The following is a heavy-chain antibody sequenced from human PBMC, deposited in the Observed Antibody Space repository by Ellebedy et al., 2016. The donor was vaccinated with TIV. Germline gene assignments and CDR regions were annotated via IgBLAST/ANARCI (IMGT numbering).Heavy chain of an antibody. D-gene: IGHD7-27*01. Sequence: GESLKISCEGSGFRVSDHYMDWVRQAPGKGLEWIGFIRSETYTGTTEYAASVKGRFTISRDDSNNKLFLQMNNLKTEDTAVYYCARANFDPTGGVRPPDVWGQGTSVTVSS. V-gene: IGHV3-72*01. CDR1: GFRVSDHY. CDR2: IRSETYTGTT. CDR3: ARANFDPTGGVRPPDV. J-gene: IGHJ3*01.